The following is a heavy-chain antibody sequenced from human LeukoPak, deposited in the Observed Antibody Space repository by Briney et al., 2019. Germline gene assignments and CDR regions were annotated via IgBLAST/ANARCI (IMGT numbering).Heavy chain of an antibody. CDR1: GYTFTSYG. V-gene: IGHV1-18*01. CDR3: ARDRYDYIWGGFPLAFDI. Sequence: ASVKVSCKASGYTFTSYGISWVRQAPGQGLEWMGWISAYSGNTNYAQKLQGRVTMTTDTSTSTAYMELRSLRSDDTAVYYCARDRYDYIWGGFPLAFDIWGQGTMVTVSS. J-gene: IGHJ3*02. D-gene: IGHD3-16*01. CDR2: ISAYSGNT.